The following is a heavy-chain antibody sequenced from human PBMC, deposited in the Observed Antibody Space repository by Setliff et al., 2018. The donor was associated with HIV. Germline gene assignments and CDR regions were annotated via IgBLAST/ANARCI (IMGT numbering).Heavy chain of an antibody. CDR1: GYTFTSYA. J-gene: IGHJ4*02. Sequence: VASVKVSCKASGYTFTSYAVHWVRQAPGHGLEWLGGIILVQGIPNYAQKFQGRVTITADVSTSTAYMELSSLRSEDTAVYYCARDLLLRWLDYWGQGTLVTVSS. V-gene: IGHV1-69*10. CDR2: IILVQGIP. D-gene: IGHD4-17*01. CDR3: ARDLLLRWLDY.